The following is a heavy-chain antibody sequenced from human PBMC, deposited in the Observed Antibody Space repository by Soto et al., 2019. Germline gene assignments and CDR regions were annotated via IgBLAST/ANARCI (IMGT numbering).Heavy chain of an antibody. D-gene: IGHD3-16*01. J-gene: IGHJ5*02. CDR2: IYYSWST. V-gene: IGHV4-31*03. CDR3: ARWGSGSRQGFDP. Sequence: QVQLQESGPGLVKPSQTLSLTCTVSGGSISSGDYYWSWIRQHPGKGLEWIGYIYYSWSTYYNPSLKSRVTISVDTSKNQFSLKLSSVTAADTAVYYCARWGSGSRQGFDPWGQGTLVTVSS. CDR1: GGSISSGDYY.